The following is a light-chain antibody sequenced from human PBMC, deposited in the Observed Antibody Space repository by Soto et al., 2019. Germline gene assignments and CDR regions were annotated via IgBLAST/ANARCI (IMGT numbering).Light chain of an antibody. CDR3: QQYIKWPLT. V-gene: IGKV3-15*01. CDR2: GAS. Sequence: EIMMTQSPATLSVSPGERATLSCRASQSVTSNLAWYQHKPGQAPRLLIYGASTRATGIPARFSGSASGSEFTLTISSRQSEDFAVYYCQQYIKWPLTFGGGTKVEIK. J-gene: IGKJ4*01. CDR1: QSVTSN.